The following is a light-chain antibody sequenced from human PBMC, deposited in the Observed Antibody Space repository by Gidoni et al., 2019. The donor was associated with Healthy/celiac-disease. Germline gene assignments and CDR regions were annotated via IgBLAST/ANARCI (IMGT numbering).Light chain of an antibody. Sequence: EIVLTQSPATLSLSPGDRATLSCRASQSVSSYLAWYQQKPGQAPRLLIDDASNRATGIPARFSVSGSGTDFTLNISSLEPEDFAVYYCQQRSNWPRTFGQGTKVEIK. CDR2: DAS. CDR3: QQRSNWPRT. V-gene: IGKV3-11*01. J-gene: IGKJ1*01. CDR1: QSVSSY.